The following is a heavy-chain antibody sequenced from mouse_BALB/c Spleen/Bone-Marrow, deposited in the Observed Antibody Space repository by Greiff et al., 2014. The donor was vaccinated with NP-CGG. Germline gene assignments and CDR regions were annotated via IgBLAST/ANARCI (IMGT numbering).Heavy chain of an antibody. CDR1: GYTFTSYW. CDR3: ARWLLQYFDV. D-gene: IGHD2-3*01. V-gene: IGHV1S81*02. CDR2: IIPSNGRT. J-gene: IGHJ1*01. Sequence: QVQLQQPGAELVKPGASVKLSCKSSGYTFTSYWMHWVKQRPGQGLEWIGEIIPSNGRTNYNEKFKSKATLTVDKSPNTAYMQRSSLTSEDSAVYYCARWLLQYFDVWGAGTTVTVSS.